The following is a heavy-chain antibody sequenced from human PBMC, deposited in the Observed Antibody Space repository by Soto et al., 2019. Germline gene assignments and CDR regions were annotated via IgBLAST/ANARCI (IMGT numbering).Heavy chain of an antibody. CDR2: INSDGSST. CDR3: AGLYGKFAF. V-gene: IGHV3-74*01. J-gene: IGHJ4*02. D-gene: IGHD2-8*01. Sequence: EVQLVESGGGLVQPGGSLRLSCAASGSTFSSYWMHWVRQAPGKGLVWVSRINSDGSSTRYADSVKGRFTISRDSAKNTLYLQMNSRRGEDASVYYCAGLYGKFAFWGQGAPVTVSS. CDR1: GSTFSSYW.